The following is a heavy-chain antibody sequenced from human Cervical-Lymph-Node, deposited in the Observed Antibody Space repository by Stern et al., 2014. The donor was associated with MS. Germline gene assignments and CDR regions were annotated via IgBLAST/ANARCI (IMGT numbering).Heavy chain of an antibody. J-gene: IGHJ4*02. D-gene: IGHD1-1*01. CDR2: ITNVGST. CDR3: ARDTSSPERSDW. V-gene: IGHV3-53*01. Sequence: VQLVQSGGGVIQPGGSLRLSCTASGFTVSRDYMRWVRQAPGKGLEWVSLITNVGSTFNTDSVKGRFTISRDDSKNTVYLHMTSLRAEDTAMYYCARDTSSPERSDWWGQGTLVTVSS. CDR1: GFTVSRDY.